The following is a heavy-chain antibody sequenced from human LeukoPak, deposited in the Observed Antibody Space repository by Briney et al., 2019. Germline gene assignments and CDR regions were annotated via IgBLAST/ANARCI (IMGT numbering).Heavy chain of an antibody. CDR3: ARATVTMDWFDP. CDR2: IYYSGST. J-gene: IGHJ5*02. D-gene: IGHD4-17*01. Sequence: PSETLSLTCTVSGASISSSNYYWGWIRQPPGKGLEWIESIYYSGSTSYNPSLQSRVTISVDTAKNQFSLKLSSVTAADTAVYYCARATVTMDWFDPWGQGTLVTVSS. V-gene: IGHV4-39*01. CDR1: GASISSSNYY.